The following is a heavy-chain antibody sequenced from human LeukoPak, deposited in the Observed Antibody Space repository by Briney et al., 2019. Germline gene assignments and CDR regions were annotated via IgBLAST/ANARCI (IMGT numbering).Heavy chain of an antibody. D-gene: IGHD3-22*01. CDR2: IIPIFGTA. CDR3: AREQSSGYYRVGAFDI. CDR1: GGTFSSYA. Sequence: GASVKVSCKASGGTFSSYAISWVRQAPGQGLEWMGGIIPIFGTANYAQKFQGRVTITTDESTSTAYMELSNLRSEDTAVYYCAREQSSGYYRVGAFDIWGQGTMVTVSS. V-gene: IGHV1-69*05. J-gene: IGHJ3*02.